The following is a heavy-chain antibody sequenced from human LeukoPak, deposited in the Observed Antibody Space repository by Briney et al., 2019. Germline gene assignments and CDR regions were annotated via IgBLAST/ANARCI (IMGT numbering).Heavy chain of an antibody. D-gene: IGHD1-26*01. CDR2: LSGGGGVT. CDR1: GFTFSNYA. Sequence: GGSLRLSCAASGFTFSNYAMTWLRQAPGKGLEWISTLSGGGGVTYYADSVKGRFTISRDNSKNTLYLQVNSLRAEDTAVYYCAKVVDFWGQGTMVTVSS. V-gene: IGHV3-23*01. CDR3: AKVVDF. J-gene: IGHJ3*01.